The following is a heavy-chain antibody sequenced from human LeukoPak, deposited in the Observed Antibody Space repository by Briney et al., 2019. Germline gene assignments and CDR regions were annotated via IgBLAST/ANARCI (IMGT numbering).Heavy chain of an antibody. Sequence: PAASVKVSCKASGGTFSNYAINWVRQAPGQGLEWMGGIIPIFGTANYAQKFQGRVTITADESTSTAYMELSSLRSEDTAVYYCARGPYDSSGYYFEYNWFDPWGQGTLVTVSS. CDR3: ARGPYDSSGYYFEYNWFDP. CDR2: IIPIFGTA. CDR1: GGTFSNYA. V-gene: IGHV1-69*13. D-gene: IGHD3-22*01. J-gene: IGHJ5*02.